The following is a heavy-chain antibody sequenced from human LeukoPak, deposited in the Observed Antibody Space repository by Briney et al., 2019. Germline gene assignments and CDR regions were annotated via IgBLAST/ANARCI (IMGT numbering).Heavy chain of an antibody. V-gene: IGHV3-15*07. CDR3: TTGIRGD. CDR2: IASKTDGGAT. D-gene: IGHD3-10*01. Sequence: GGSLRLSCSASGLTVTNAWMNWVRQAPGEGLDWVGCIASKTDGGATDYAAPVKGRFTISRDDSKNTLNLQMNSQKTEDTAVYYCTTGIRGDWGQGTLVTVSS. CDR1: GLTVTNAW. J-gene: IGHJ4*02.